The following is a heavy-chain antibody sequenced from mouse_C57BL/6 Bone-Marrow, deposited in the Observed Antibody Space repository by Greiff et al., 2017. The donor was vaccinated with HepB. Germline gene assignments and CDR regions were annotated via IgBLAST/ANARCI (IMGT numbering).Heavy chain of an antibody. Sequence: VHVKQSGPELVKPGASVKIPCKASGYTFTDYNMDWVKQSHGKSLEWIGDINPNNGGTIYNQKFKGKATLTVDKSSSTAYMEIRSLTSEDTAVYYCARSITKAGVWGTGTTVTVSS. CDR1: GYTFTDYN. CDR2: INPNNGGT. CDR3: ARSITKAGV. V-gene: IGHV1-18*01. D-gene: IGHD2-4*01. J-gene: IGHJ1*03.